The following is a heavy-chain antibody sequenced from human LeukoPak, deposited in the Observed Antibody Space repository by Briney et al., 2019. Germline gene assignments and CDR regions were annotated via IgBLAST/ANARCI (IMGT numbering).Heavy chain of an antibody. D-gene: IGHD3-9*01. Sequence: GASVKVSCKASGYTFTSYGISWVRQAPGQGLEWMGWISAYNGNTNYAQKLQGRVTMTTDTSTSTAYMELGSLRSDDTAVYYCARARYYDILTGYYQGKYYFDYWGQGTLVTVSS. J-gene: IGHJ4*02. CDR1: GYTFTSYG. CDR2: ISAYNGNT. CDR3: ARARYYDILTGYYQGKYYFDY. V-gene: IGHV1-18*01.